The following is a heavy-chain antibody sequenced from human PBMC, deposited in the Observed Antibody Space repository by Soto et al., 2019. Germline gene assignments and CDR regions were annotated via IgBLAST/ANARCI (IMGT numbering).Heavy chain of an antibody. Sequence: GDSLKISCTGSGYTFTNYWIGWVRQMPGKGLEWMGIIYPGDSDTKYNPSFQGQVTISADKSITTTYLQWSSLKASDTAIYYCAASIFYYGMDVWGQGTTVTVSS. CDR1: GYTFTNYW. J-gene: IGHJ6*02. V-gene: IGHV5-51*01. CDR3: AASIFYYGMDV. CDR2: IYPGDSDT.